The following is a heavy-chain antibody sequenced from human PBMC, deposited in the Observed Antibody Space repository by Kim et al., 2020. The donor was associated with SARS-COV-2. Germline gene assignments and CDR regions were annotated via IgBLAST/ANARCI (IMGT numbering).Heavy chain of an antibody. V-gene: IGHV3-66*01. CDR2: IYSGGST. D-gene: IGHD3-22*01. CDR3: ARGRSSDSSGYGGVAFDI. CDR1: GFTVSSNY. Sequence: GGSLRLSCAASGFTVSSNYMSWVRQAPGKGLEWVSVIYSGGSTYYADSVKGRFTISRDNSKNTLYLQMNSLRAEDTAVYYCARGRSSDSSGYGGVAFDIWGQGTMVTVSS. J-gene: IGHJ3*02.